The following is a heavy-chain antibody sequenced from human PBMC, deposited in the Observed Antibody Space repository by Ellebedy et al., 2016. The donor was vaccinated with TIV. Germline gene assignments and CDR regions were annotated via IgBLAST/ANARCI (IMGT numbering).Heavy chain of an antibody. Sequence: GESLKISCTASGFTVGNNYMNWLRQAPGTGPEWVSGISGTRGGALHADSVKGRFTISRDNSRNTLYLQMNSLRAEDTAVYYCAKETVVRQDWFDPWGQGTLVTVSS. D-gene: IGHD4-23*01. CDR2: ISGTRGGA. CDR3: AKETVVRQDWFDP. J-gene: IGHJ5*02. CDR1: GFTVGNNY. V-gene: IGHV3-23*01.